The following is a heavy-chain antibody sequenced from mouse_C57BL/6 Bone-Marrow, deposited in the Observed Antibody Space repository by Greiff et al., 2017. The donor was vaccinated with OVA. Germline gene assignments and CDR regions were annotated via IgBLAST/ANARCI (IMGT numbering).Heavy chain of an antibody. V-gene: IGHV5-17*01. CDR3: AMTTVVSYWYFDV. J-gene: IGHJ1*03. Sequence: EVKLQESGGGLVKPGGSLKLSCAASGFTFSDYGMHWVRQAPEKGLEWVAYISSGSSTIYYADTVKGRFTISRDNAKNTLFLQMTSLRSEDTAMYYCAMTTVVSYWYFDVWGTGTTVTVSS. CDR2: ISSGSSTI. D-gene: IGHD1-1*01. CDR1: GFTFSDYG.